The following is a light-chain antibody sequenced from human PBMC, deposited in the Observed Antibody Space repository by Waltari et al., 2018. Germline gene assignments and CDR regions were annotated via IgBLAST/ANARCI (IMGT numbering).Light chain of an antibody. CDR1: QSVYTF. Sequence: EIVLTRSPATLSLSPGERATLSCRASQSVYTFLAWYQQKPGQAPRLLIYHASNRAAGIPARFSGSGSGTDFTLTISSLEPEDSAVYYCQQRANWPPLTFGGGTKVEI. J-gene: IGKJ4*01. V-gene: IGKV3-11*01. CDR3: QQRANWPPLT. CDR2: HAS.